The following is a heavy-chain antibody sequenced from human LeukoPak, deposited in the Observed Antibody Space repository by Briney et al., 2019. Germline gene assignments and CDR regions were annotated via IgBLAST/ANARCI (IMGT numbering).Heavy chain of an antibody. Sequence: PGRSLRLSCAASGFTFSSYAMHWVRQAPGKGLEWVAVISYDGSNKYYADSVKGRFTISRDNSKNTLYLQMNSLRAEDTAVYYCAIFGDPTFDYWGQGTLVTVSS. D-gene: IGHD3-3*01. V-gene: IGHV3-30-3*01. CDR1: GFTFSSYA. CDR2: ISYDGSNK. J-gene: IGHJ4*02. CDR3: AIFGDPTFDY.